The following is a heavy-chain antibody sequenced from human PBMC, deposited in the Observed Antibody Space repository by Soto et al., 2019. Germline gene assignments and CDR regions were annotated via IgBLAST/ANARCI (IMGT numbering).Heavy chain of an antibody. Sequence: QVQLQESGPGLVKPSQTLSLTCTVSGGSISSGGYFWSWIRQPPGKGLEWIGNIFYSGTTYYNQSLKSRVTISVDTSKNQSSLKVSSVTAADTAVYFCARGVLYWGQGTLVTVSS. J-gene: IGHJ4*02. CDR3: ARGVLY. V-gene: IGHV4-31*03. CDR2: IFYSGTT. CDR1: GGSISSGGYF. D-gene: IGHD1-1*01.